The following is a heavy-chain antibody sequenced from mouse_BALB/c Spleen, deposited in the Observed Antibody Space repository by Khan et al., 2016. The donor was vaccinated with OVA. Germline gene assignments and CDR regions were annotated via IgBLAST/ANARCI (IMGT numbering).Heavy chain of an antibody. Sequence: VQLQESGAELARPGASVKLSCKSSGYTFTSYWMQWVKQRPGQGLEWIGAIYPGDGDTRYTQKFKGKATLTADKSSSTAYMQLSSLASEDSAVYYCASYRYDIFDYWGQGTTLTVSS. CDR1: GYTFTSYW. D-gene: IGHD2-14*01. CDR3: ASYRYDIFDY. V-gene: IGHV1-87*01. J-gene: IGHJ2*01. CDR2: IYPGDGDT.